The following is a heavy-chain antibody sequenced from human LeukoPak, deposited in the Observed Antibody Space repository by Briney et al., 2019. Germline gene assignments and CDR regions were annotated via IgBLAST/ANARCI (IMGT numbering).Heavy chain of an antibody. V-gene: IGHV3-49*04. CDR1: GFTFSNAW. CDR3: TRLASTTDAFDV. D-gene: IGHD4-17*01. J-gene: IGHJ3*01. CDR2: IRSRAYGGTT. Sequence: GGSLRLSCAASGFTFSNAWMSWVRQAPGKGLEWVGFIRSRAYGGTTEYAASVKGRFTISRDDLKGIAYLQMNSLKRDDTAVYFCTRLASTTDAFDVWGQGTMVTVSS.